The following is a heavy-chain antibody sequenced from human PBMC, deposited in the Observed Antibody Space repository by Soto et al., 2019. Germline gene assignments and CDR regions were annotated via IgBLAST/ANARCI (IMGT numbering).Heavy chain of an antibody. V-gene: IGHV1-18*01. J-gene: IGHJ6*03. CDR1: GYTFTSYG. CDR3: ARDDADFWSGRAAHMDV. CDR2: ISAYNGNT. Sequence: ASVKVSCKASGYTFTSYGISWVRQAPGQGLEWMGWISAYNGNTNYAQKLQGRVTMTTDTSTSTAYMELRSLRSDDTAVYYCARDDADFWSGRAAHMDVWGKGTTVTVSS. D-gene: IGHD3-3*01.